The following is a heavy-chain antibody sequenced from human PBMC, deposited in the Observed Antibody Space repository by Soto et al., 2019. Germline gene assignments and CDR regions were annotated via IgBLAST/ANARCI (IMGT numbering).Heavy chain of an antibody. CDR1: GGSISSYY. Sequence: SETLSLTCTVSGGSISSYYWSWIRQPPGKGLEWIGYIYYSGSTNYNPSLKSRVTISVDTSKNQFSLNLSSVTAADTAVYYCARGGAVTATFDYWGQGALVTVSS. D-gene: IGHD5-18*01. J-gene: IGHJ4*02. V-gene: IGHV4-59*01. CDR2: IYYSGST. CDR3: ARGGAVTATFDY.